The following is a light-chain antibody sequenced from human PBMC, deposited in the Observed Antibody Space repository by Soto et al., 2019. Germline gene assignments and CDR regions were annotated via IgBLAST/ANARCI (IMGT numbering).Light chain of an antibody. V-gene: IGKV1-39*01. CDR1: QRIDKY. CDR2: GAS. CDR3: QQSFLTPFT. Sequence: DIQMTQSPTSLSASLGDTVTITCRASQRIDKYLNWYQQKPGKAPKVLIFGASSLHTGVPSRFSGSGSGTDFTLTISSLQLEDFAIYFCQQSFLTPFTFGGGTKVDIK. J-gene: IGKJ4*01.